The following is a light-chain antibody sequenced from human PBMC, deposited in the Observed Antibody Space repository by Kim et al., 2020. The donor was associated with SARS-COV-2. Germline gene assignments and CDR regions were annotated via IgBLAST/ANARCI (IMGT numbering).Light chain of an antibody. J-gene: IGKJ1*01. CDR1: QGISNY. CDR2: GAS. Sequence: ASVGDRVTITCRASQGISNYLAWYQQNLGRAPKLLIYGASTLQSGVPSRFSGSVSGTEFSLTISSLQPEDFATYYCQQFNVFPRTFGQGTKVDIK. CDR3: QQFNVFPRT. V-gene: IGKV1-9*01.